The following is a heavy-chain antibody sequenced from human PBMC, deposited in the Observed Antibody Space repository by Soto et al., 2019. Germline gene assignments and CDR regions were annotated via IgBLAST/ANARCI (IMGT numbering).Heavy chain of an antibody. CDR3: ARHGGKFFDY. CDR1: GCSVSSSNW. CDR2: IFHSGIT. Sequence: ASETLSLTCAVSGCSVSSSNWWTWVRQPAGEGLEWIGQIFHSGITSYNPSLKSRITISLDKSKNHLSLTLISVTAADTAVYYCARHGGKFFDYWGHGTLVTVSS. J-gene: IGHJ4*01. D-gene: IGHD2-15*01. V-gene: IGHV4-4*02.